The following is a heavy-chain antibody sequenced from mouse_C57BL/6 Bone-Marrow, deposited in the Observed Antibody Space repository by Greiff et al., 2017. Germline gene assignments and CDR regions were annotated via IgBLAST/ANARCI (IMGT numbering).Heavy chain of an antibody. V-gene: IGHV14-3*01. D-gene: IGHD3-1*01. Sequence: VQLQQSVAELVRPGASVKLSCTASGFNIKNTYMPWVKQRPEQGLEWIGRIDPANGNTKYAPKFQGKATITADTSSNTAYLQLSSLTSEDTAIYYCARSSYGDYWGQGTTLTVSS. CDR3: ARSSYGDY. J-gene: IGHJ2*01. CDR2: IDPANGNT. CDR1: GFNIKNTY.